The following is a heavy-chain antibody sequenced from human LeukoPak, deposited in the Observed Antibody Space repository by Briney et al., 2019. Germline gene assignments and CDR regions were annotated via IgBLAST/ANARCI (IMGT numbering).Heavy chain of an antibody. Sequence: SETLSLTCTVSAASISSSSHHWGWIRQPPGKGLEWIGSIYYSGSTYYNPSLKSRVTISVDTSKNQFSLKLSSVTAADTAVYYCASPYCSSTSCYQSRAFDIWGQGTMVTVSS. CDR1: AASISSSSHH. CDR3: ASPYCSSTSCYQSRAFDI. V-gene: IGHV4-39*01. D-gene: IGHD2-2*01. J-gene: IGHJ3*02. CDR2: IYYSGST.